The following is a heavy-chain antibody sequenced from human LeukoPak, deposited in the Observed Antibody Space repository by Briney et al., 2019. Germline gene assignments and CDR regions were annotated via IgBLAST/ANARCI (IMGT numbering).Heavy chain of an antibody. CDR3: ARYGDYYDSSGYLRWFDP. J-gene: IGHJ5*02. CDR1: GGSISSYY. Sequence: SETLSLTCTVSGGSISSYYWSWIRQPAGKGLEWIGRIYTSGSTNYNPSLKSRVTMSVDTSKNQFSLKLSSVTAADTAVYYCARYGDYYDSSGYLRWFDPWGQGTLVTVSS. D-gene: IGHD3-22*01. V-gene: IGHV4-4*07. CDR2: IYTSGST.